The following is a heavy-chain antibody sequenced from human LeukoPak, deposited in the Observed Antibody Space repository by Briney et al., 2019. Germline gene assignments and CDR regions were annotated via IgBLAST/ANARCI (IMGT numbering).Heavy chain of an antibody. V-gene: IGHV4-59*01. D-gene: IGHD1-26*01. CDR1: GGSINSYY. CDR2: IYDSGST. J-gene: IGHJ5*02. Sequence: SETLSLTCTVSGGSINSYYWSWIRQPPGKGLEWIGYIYDSGSTNYNPSLKSRVTISVDTSKNQFSLKLSSVTAADTAVYYCARDSRGSYYNNWFDPWGQGTLVTVSS. CDR3: ARDSRGSYYNNWFDP.